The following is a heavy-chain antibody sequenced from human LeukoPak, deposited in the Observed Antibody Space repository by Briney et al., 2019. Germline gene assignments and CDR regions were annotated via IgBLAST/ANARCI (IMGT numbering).Heavy chain of an antibody. V-gene: IGHV6-1*01. Sequence: KLSQTLSLTCAISGDSVSTTSAGWNWIRQSPSRGLEWLGRAYYNSNWYYNYAVSVKGRITIHPDTPKNQFSLQLNSVTPEDTAVYYCAKADTQQQLVSWGQGTLVTVSS. CDR1: GDSVSTTSAG. J-gene: IGHJ5*02. CDR3: AKADTQQQLVS. D-gene: IGHD6-13*01. CDR2: AYYNSNWYY.